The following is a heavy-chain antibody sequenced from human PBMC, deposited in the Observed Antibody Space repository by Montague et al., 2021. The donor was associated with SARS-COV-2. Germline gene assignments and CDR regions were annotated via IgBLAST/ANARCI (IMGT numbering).Heavy chain of an antibody. CDR3: ARVGGGRTFYY. Sequence: SETLSLTCTVSGXSVSSTTYYWAWIRQPPGKGLEYIGTIDYSGSSYYNRSLKSRVAMSVDTSKNQFSLKLDSVTAADTAVYYCARVGGGRTFYYWGQGILVTVSS. CDR2: IDYSGSS. D-gene: IGHD3-16*01. V-gene: IGHV4-39*07. J-gene: IGHJ4*02. CDR1: GXSVSSTTYY.